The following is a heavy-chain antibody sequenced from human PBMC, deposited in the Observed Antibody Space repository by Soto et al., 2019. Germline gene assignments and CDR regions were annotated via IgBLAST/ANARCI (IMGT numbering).Heavy chain of an antibody. Sequence: PSETLSLTCTVSGGSISSGDYYWSWIRQPPGKGLEWIGYIYYSGSTYYNPSLKSRVTIAVDTSKNQFSLKLSSVTAAATAVYYCARETYYYDSSGAGYFDYWGQGTLVTVSS. CDR3: ARETYYYDSSGAGYFDY. D-gene: IGHD3-22*01. V-gene: IGHV4-30-4*01. J-gene: IGHJ4*02. CDR1: GGSISSGDYY. CDR2: IYYSGST.